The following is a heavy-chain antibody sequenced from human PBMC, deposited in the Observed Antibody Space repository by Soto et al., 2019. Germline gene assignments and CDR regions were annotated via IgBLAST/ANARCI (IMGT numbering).Heavy chain of an antibody. CDR2: LYHSGST. CDR3: AAGGGLPRYY. V-gene: IGHV4-39*07. D-gene: IGHD5-12*01. J-gene: IGHJ4*02. CDR1: GDSISRSSYQ. Sequence: SETLSLTCTVSGDSISRSSYQWGWIRQPPGKGLEWIGSLYHSGSTYYNPSLKSRVTISVDRSKNQFSLKLSSVTAADTAVYYCAAGGGLPRYYWGQGTLVTVSS.